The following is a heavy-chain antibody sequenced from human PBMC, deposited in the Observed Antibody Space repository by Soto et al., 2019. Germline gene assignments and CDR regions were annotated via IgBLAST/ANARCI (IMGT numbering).Heavy chain of an antibody. V-gene: IGHV1-69*01. CDR1: GGTFSSYA. D-gene: IGHD4-4*01. Sequence: QVQLVQSGAEVKKPGSSVKVSCKASGGTFSSYAISWVRQAPGQGLEWMGGIIPIFGTANYAQKFQGRVTITADESTSTAYMEVSSLRSEDTAVYYCAGHAIPAGNYVPYYYYGMDVWGQGTTVTVSS. J-gene: IGHJ6*02. CDR2: IIPIFGTA. CDR3: AGHAIPAGNYVPYYYYGMDV.